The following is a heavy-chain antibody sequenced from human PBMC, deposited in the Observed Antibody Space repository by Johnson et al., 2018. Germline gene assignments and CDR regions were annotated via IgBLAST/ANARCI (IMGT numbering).Heavy chain of an antibody. V-gene: IGHV3-7*01. Sequence: VQLVQSGGGLVQXGGSLRLSCVASGFTFSSTWMSWVRQAPGKGLEWVANIKTDGTAKYYGDSAKGRFTISRDNAKNSLYLQMNSLRVEDTSIYYSARDWHGYDIWGQGTMVTVSP. CDR2: IKTDGTAK. J-gene: IGHJ3*02. CDR1: GFTFSSTW. CDR3: ARDWHGYDI.